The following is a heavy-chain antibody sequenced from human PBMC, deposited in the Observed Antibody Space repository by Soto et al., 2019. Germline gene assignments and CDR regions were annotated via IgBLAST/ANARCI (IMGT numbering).Heavy chain of an antibody. D-gene: IGHD3-10*01. V-gene: IGHV1-8*01. CDR2: MNPKSGNT. CDR1: GYLFTEND. CDR3: VRVPLDYYSADYFDT. Sequence: QVQLVHSGSEVRRPGTSVKVSCKASGYLFTENDINWVRQATGQGPEWMGWMNPKSGNTGYAQKFQGRVSMTRDNSKTTAYMELSSLGFEDTAVYDCVRVPLDYYSADYFDTWGQGTQVTVSS. J-gene: IGHJ4*02.